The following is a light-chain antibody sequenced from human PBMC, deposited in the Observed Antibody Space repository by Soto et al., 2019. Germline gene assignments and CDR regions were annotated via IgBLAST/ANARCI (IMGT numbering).Light chain of an antibody. CDR3: SSYTSSTPYV. Sequence: QSALTQPASVSGSPGQSITISCTGTSSDVGAYNYVSWYQQHPGKAPKLMIHQVSNRPSGVSNRFSGSKSGNTASLTISGLQAEDEADYYCSSYTSSTPYVFGTGTKLTVL. J-gene: IGLJ1*01. CDR2: QVS. V-gene: IGLV2-14*01. CDR1: SSDVGAYNY.